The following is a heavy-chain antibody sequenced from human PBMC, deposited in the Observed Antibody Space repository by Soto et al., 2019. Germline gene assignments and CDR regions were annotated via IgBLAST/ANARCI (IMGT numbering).Heavy chain of an antibody. V-gene: IGHV1-69*13. CDR2: IIPIFGTA. CDR3: ARDQGYLVGGNWFDP. D-gene: IGHD3-10*01. J-gene: IGHJ5*02. Sequence: GASVKVSCKASGGTFSSYAISWVRQAPGQGLEWMGGIIPIFGTANYAQKFQGRVTITADESTSTAYMELSSLRSEDTAVYYCARDQGYLVGGNWFDPWGQGTLVTVSS. CDR1: GGTFSSYA.